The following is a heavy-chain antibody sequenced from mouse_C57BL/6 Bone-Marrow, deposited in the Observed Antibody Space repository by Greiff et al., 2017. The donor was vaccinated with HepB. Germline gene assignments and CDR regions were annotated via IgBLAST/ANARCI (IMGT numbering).Heavy chain of an antibody. V-gene: IGHV5-6*01. CDR2: ISSGGSYT. CDR1: GFTFSSYG. Sequence: EVMLVESGGDLVKPGGSLKLSCAASGFTFSSYGMSWVRQTPDKRLEWVATISSGGSYTYYPDSVKGRFTISRDNAKNTLYLQMSSLKSEDTAMYYCAREGYGSSYGYFDYWGQGTTLTVSS. CDR3: AREGYGSSYGYFDY. J-gene: IGHJ2*01. D-gene: IGHD1-1*01.